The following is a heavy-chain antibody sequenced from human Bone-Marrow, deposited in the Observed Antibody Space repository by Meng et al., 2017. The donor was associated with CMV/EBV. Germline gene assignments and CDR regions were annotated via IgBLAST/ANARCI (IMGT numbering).Heavy chain of an antibody. D-gene: IGHD5-24*01. CDR2: INPSDAST. CDR1: GYTFTSDY. V-gene: IGHV1-46*01. CDR3: ARGPKQLKPPRFDY. J-gene: IGHJ4*02. Sequence: NASGYTFTSDYMPWVRQAPGQGLEWMGVINPSDASTSYPRKFQGRVTMTRDTSTTTVHMEMAGLRSEDTAMYYCARGPKQLKPPRFDYWGQGTLVTVSS.